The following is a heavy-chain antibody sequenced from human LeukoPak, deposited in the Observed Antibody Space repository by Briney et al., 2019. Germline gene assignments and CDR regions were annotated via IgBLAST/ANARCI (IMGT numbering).Heavy chain of an antibody. Sequence: PSETLSLTCTVSGGSISSYYWSWIRQPPGKGLEWIGYIYYSGSTNYNPSLKSRVTISVDTSKNQFSLKLSSVTAADTAVYYCARLSYYYDSSGYYVASPAHYYYMDVWGKGTTVTISS. J-gene: IGHJ6*03. CDR1: GGSISSYY. D-gene: IGHD3-22*01. CDR2: IYYSGST. CDR3: ARLSYYYDSSGYYVASPAHYYYMDV. V-gene: IGHV4-59*01.